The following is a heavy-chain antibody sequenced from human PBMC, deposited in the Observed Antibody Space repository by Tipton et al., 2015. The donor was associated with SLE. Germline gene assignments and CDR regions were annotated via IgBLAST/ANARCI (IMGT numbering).Heavy chain of an antibody. CDR2: INPNSGDT. J-gene: IGHJ4*02. CDR1: GYTFTGYY. V-gene: IGHV1-2*06. Sequence: QLVQSGAEVKKPGASVKVSCKPSGYTFTGYYVHWVRQAPGQGLEWMGRINPNSGDTKYAPKFQGRVTMTRDTSISTAYMALSSLGSDDTAVYYCRLTLTGYYEFDYWGQGTLVTVSS. D-gene: IGHD3-9*01. CDR3: RLTLTGYYEFDY.